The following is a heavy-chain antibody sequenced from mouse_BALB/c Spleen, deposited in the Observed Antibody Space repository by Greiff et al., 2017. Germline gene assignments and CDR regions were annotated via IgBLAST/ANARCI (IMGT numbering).Heavy chain of an antibody. J-gene: IGHJ3*01. D-gene: IGHD6-1*01. CDR3: ARGSSPAWFAY. Sequence: QVQLQQSGTVLARPGASVKMSCKASGYSFTSYWMHWVKQRPGQGLEWIGYINPSTGYTEYNQKFKDKATLTADKSSSTAYMQLSSLTSEDSAVYYCARGSSPAWFAYWGQGTLVTVSA. CDR2: INPSTGYT. CDR1: GYSFTSYW. V-gene: IGHV1-4*01.